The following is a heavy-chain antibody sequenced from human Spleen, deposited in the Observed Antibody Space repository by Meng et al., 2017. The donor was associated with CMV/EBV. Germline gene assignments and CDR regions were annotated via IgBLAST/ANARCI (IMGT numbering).Heavy chain of an antibody. CDR3: ARDIRGSDYYYGMDV. J-gene: IGHJ6*02. D-gene: IGHD3-10*01. CDR2: IRYDGSNK. V-gene: IGHV3-30*02. CDR1: GFTFSSYG. Sequence: GESLKISCAASGFTFSSYGMHWVRQAPGKGLEWVAFIRYDGSNKYYADSVKGRFTISRDNSKNTLYLQMNSLRAEDTAVYYCARDIRGSDYYYGMDVWGQGTTVTVSS.